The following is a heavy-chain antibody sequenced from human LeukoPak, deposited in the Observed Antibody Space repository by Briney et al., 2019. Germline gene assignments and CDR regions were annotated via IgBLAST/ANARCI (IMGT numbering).Heavy chain of an antibody. V-gene: IGHV4-59*01. CDR3: ARGGAYCSGGSCYDNWFDP. Sequence: SETLSLTCTVSGGSISNYYWSWVRQPPGKGLEWIGYIYYSGSTNYNPSLKSRVTISVDTSKNQFSLKLSSVTAADTAVYYCARGGAYCSGGSCYDNWFDPWGQGALVTVSS. CDR2: IYYSGST. CDR1: GGSISNYY. J-gene: IGHJ5*02. D-gene: IGHD2-15*01.